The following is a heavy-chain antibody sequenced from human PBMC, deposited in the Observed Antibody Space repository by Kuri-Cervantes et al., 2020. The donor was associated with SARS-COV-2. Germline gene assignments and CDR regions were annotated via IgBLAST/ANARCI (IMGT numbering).Heavy chain of an antibody. CDR1: GFTFSNYW. D-gene: IGHD1-26*01. CDR2: ISGSGGST. J-gene: IGHJ3*02. V-gene: IGHV3-23*01. CDR3: AKEIRATTRFDAFDI. Sequence: GESLKISCAASGFTFSNYWMHWVRQAPGKGLEWVSAISGSGGSTYYADSVKGRFTISRDNSKNTLYLQMNSLRAEDTAVYYCAKEIRATTRFDAFDIWGQGTMVTVSS.